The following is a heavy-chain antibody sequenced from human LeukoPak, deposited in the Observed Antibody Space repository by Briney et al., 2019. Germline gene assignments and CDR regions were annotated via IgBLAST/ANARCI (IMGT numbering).Heavy chain of an antibody. D-gene: IGHD3-22*01. Sequence: ASVKVSCKASGGTFSSYAISWVRQAPGQGLEWMGRIIPILGIANYAQKFQGRVTITADKSTSTAYMELSSLRSEDTAVYYCARRYYYDSSDYYGPLDYWGQGTLVTVSS. CDR1: GGTFSSYA. CDR2: IIPILGIA. CDR3: ARRYYYDSSDYYGPLDY. V-gene: IGHV1-69*04. J-gene: IGHJ4*02.